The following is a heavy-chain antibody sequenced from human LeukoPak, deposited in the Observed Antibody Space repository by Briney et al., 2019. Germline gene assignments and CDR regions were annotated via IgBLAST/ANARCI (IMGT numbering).Heavy chain of an antibody. CDR2: IYPGDSDT. CDR3: ASYTAMAQAFDY. D-gene: IGHD5-18*01. V-gene: IGHV5-51*01. Sequence: GEPLKISCKGSGYSFTSYWIGWVPQIPGKGLEGMGIIYPGDSDTRYSPSFQGQVTISDDKSITTAYLQWSSLKASDTAMYYCASYTAMAQAFDYWGQGTLVTVSS. J-gene: IGHJ4*02. CDR1: GYSFTSYW.